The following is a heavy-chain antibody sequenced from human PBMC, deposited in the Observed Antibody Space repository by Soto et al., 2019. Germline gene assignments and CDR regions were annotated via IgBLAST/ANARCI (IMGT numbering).Heavy chain of an antibody. V-gene: IGHV1-8*01. CDR2: MNPNSGNT. CDR3: ACGTQAAAGIFYYYSGMAG. CDR1: GYTFTSYD. D-gene: IGHD6-13*01. Sequence: GASVKVSCKASGYTFTSYDINWVQPATGPVPEWRGWMNPNSGNTSYAQKFQGRATLTGNTSIGTAYMGLSSLRSEDRAVFYCACGTQAAAGIFYYYSGMAGWGKGTSVTFS. J-gene: IGHJ6*04.